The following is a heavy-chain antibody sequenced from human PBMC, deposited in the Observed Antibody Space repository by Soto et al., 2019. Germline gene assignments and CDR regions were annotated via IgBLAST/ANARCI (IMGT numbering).Heavy chain of an antibody. D-gene: IGHD6-13*01. V-gene: IGHV1-69*01. CDR2: IIPIFGTA. CDR3: AGDRRYSSSPDGMDV. J-gene: IGHJ6*02. CDR1: GGTFSSYA. Sequence: QVQLVQSGAEVKKPGSSVKVSCKASGGTFSSYAISWVRQAPGQGLEWMGGIIPIFGTANYAQKFQGRVTITADESTSTDYMELSSLSAEDTAVYYCAGDRRYSSSPDGMDVWGQGTTVTVSS.